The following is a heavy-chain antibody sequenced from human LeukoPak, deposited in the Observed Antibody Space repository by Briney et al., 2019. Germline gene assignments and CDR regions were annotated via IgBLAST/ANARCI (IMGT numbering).Heavy chain of an antibody. Sequence: SVKVSCKASGGTFSSYAISWERQAPGQGLEWMGGIIPIFGTANYAQKFQGRVTITTDESTSTAYMELSSLRSEDTAVYYCARESFGVHNPGFDYWGQGTLVTVSS. CDR2: IIPIFGTA. D-gene: IGHD3-16*01. CDR1: GGTFSSYA. CDR3: ARESFGVHNPGFDY. V-gene: IGHV1-69*05. J-gene: IGHJ4*02.